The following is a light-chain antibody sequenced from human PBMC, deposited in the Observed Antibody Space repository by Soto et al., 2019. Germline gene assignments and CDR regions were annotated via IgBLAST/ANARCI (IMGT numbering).Light chain of an antibody. V-gene: IGLV2-23*03. J-gene: IGLJ2*01. CDR3: SSYAGSSTFL. CDR1: SSDVGTYKL. CDR2: EGS. Sequence: QSALTQPASVSGSPGQSITISCTGTSSDVGTYKLVSWYQQHPGKAPKLLIYEGSKRPSGVSNRFSGSKSGNTASLTLSGLQAEDEADYYCSSYAGSSTFLFGGGTKVTVL.